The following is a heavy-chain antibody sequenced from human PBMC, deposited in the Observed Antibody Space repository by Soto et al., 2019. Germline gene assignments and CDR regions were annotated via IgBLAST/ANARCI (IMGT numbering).Heavy chain of an antibody. D-gene: IGHD3-10*01. Sequence: SETLSLTCTVSGGYISSSSYYWGWIRQPPGKGLEWIGSIYYSGSTYYNPSLKSRVTISVDTSKNQFSLKLSSVTAADTAVYYCARHNLSGSPPWFDPWGQGTLVTVSS. J-gene: IGHJ5*02. CDR2: IYYSGST. CDR3: ARHNLSGSPPWFDP. V-gene: IGHV4-39*01. CDR1: GGYISSSSYY.